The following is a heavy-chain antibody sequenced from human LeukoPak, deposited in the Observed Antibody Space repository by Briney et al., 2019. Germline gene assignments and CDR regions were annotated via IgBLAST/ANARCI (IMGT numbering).Heavy chain of an antibody. D-gene: IGHD2-15*01. V-gene: IGHV3-23*01. CDR1: GFXXSSYA. CDR2: ISGSGGST. J-gene: IGHJ4*02. Sequence: XLXXXXSGFXXSSYAMSWVRQAPGKGLEWVSAISGSGGSTYYADSVKGRFTISRDNSKNTLYLQMNSLRAEDTAVYYCAKDPFLVGAEHFDYWGQGTLVTVSS. CDR3: AKDPFLVGAEHFDY.